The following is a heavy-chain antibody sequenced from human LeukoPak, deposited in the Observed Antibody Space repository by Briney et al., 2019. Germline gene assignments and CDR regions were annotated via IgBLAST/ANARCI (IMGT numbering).Heavy chain of an antibody. Sequence: SETLSPTCTVSGGSISSGGYYWSWIRQHPGKGLEWIGYVYYSGSTYYNPALKRRVTISVDTSKNQFSLKLSSVTAADTAVYYCASVWKGGYYDGSGYYYSEYFQHWGQGTLVTVSS. CDR1: GGSISSGGYY. V-gene: IGHV4-31*03. CDR3: ASVWKGGYYDGSGYYYSEYFQH. J-gene: IGHJ1*01. CDR2: VYYSGST. D-gene: IGHD3-22*01.